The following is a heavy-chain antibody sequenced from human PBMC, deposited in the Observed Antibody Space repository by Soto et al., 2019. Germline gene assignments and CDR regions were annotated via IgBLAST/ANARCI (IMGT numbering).Heavy chain of an antibody. V-gene: IGHV1-69*13. D-gene: IGHD2-2*01. CDR1: GGTFSSYA. CDR3: ARESIVVVPVSDDYYYGMDV. J-gene: IGHJ6*02. CDR2: IIPIFGTA. Sequence: SVKVSCKASGGTFSSYAISWVRQAPGQGLEWMGGIIPIFGTANYAQKFQGRVTITADESTSTAYMELSSLRSEDTAVYYCARESIVVVPVSDDYYYGMDVWGQGTRVTVSS.